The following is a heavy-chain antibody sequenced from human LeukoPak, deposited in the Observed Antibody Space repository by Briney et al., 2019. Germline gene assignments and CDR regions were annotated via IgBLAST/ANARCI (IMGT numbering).Heavy chain of an antibody. D-gene: IGHD5-24*01. Sequence: PGGSLRLSCAASGFTFSSYAMHWVRQAPGKGLEYVSAISSNGGSTYYANSVKGRFTISRDNSKNTLYLQMGSLRAEDVAVYYCAREGEMATIRGPLYYFDYWGQGTLVTVSS. CDR1: GFTFSSYA. J-gene: IGHJ4*02. V-gene: IGHV3-64*01. CDR3: AREGEMATIRGPLYYFDY. CDR2: ISSNGGST.